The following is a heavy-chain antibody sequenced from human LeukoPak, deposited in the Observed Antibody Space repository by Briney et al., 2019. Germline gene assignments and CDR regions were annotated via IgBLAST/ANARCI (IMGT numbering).Heavy chain of an antibody. V-gene: IGHV4-4*07. CDR2: IYTSGST. Sequence: SETLSLTCTVSGGSISSYYWSWIRQPAGKGLEWIGRIYTSGSTNYNPSLKSRVTMSVDTSKNQFSLKLSYVTAADTAVYYCARAYDSSGYSPFDYWGQGTLVTVSS. CDR1: GGSISSYY. J-gene: IGHJ4*02. CDR3: ARAYDSSGYSPFDY. D-gene: IGHD3-22*01.